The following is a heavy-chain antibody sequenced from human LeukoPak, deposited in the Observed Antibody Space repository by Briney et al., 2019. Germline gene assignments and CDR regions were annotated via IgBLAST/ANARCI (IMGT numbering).Heavy chain of an antibody. V-gene: IGHV3-49*03. Sequence: PGGSLRLSCTASGFTFGDYAMSWFRQAPGKGLEWVGFIRSKAYGGTTEYAASVKGRFTISRDDSKSIAYLQMNSLRAEDTAVYYCARDDSSGYYQHTHFDYWGQGTLVTVSS. J-gene: IGHJ4*02. CDR2: IRSKAYGGTT. D-gene: IGHD3-22*01. CDR3: ARDDSSGYYQHTHFDY. CDR1: GFTFGDYA.